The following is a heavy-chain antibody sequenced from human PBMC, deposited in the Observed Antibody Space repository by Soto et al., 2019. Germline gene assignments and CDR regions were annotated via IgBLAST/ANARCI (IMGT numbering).Heavy chain of an antibody. J-gene: IGHJ6*04. Sequence: ASVKVSCKASGYTFTGYYIHWVRQAPGQGLEWMGWINPNSGGTNYAQKFQGWVTMTRDTSISTAYMELSRLRSDDTSVYYCASAPAPLAVPAVYGMDVCGKGTTVTV. D-gene: IGHD2-2*01. CDR3: ASAPAPLAVPAVYGMDV. V-gene: IGHV1-2*04. CDR1: GYTFTGYY. CDR2: INPNSGGT.